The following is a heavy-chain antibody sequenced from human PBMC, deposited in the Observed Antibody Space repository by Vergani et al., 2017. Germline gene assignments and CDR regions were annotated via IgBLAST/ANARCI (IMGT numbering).Heavy chain of an antibody. Sequence: EVQLVESGGGLVQPGGSLRLSCAASGFTFSNYAMNWVRQAPGKGLEWLSHITSSSGTIYYADSVKGRFTTSRDNDKNTVYLHMNRLRDEDTAVYYCAGGLDFWSGYHARVLPYWGQGTPVTVSS. J-gene: IGHJ4*02. CDR2: ITSSSGTI. CDR1: GFTFSNYA. CDR3: AGGLDFWSGYHARVLPY. V-gene: IGHV3-48*02. D-gene: IGHD3-3*01.